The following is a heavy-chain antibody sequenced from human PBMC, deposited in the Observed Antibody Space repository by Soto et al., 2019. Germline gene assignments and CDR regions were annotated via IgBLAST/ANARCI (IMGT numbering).Heavy chain of an antibody. V-gene: IGHV3-64D*06. CDR1: GFTFSNYA. Sequence: PGGSLRLSCSASGFTFSNYAMHWVRQAPGRGLEYVSAINKNGGSTYYADSVKGRFTISRDNSKNTLYLQMSSLRAEDTAVYFCVKVPLSLTVFEYWGPGTLVTVSS. CDR2: INKNGGST. J-gene: IGHJ4*02. CDR3: VKVPLSLTVFEY.